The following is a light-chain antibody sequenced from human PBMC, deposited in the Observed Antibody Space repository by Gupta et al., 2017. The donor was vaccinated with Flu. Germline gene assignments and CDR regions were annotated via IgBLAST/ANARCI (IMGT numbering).Light chain of an antibody. V-gene: IGLV1-44*01. CDR3: TTWDAGLNGVV. Sequence: RVTISCSGSNSNIGSKTVNWYQHLPGMAPTIVIYYNNRRPSGVPDRFSGSKSGTSASLAISGLQSEDEATYYCTTWDAGLNGVVFGGGTKLTVL. CDR2: YNN. CDR1: NSNIGSKT. J-gene: IGLJ2*01.